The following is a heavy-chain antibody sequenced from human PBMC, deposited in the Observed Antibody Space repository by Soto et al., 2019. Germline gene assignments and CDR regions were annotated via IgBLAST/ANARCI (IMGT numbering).Heavy chain of an antibody. V-gene: IGHV4-38-2*02. CDR1: GYSISSGYY. Sequence: SETLSLACSVSGYSISSGYYWGWVRQAPGKGLEWLGSVYHNVIRFHNPSFQCRVTISVNTSKNQFSLNLRSVTAADTAVYYCVALWFGELAFNYWGQGTLVTVSS. D-gene: IGHD3-10*01. CDR2: VYHNVIR. CDR3: VALWFGELAFNY. J-gene: IGHJ4*02.